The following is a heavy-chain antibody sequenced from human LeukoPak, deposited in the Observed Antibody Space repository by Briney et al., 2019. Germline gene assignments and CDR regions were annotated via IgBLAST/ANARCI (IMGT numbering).Heavy chain of an antibody. Sequence: ASVKVSCKASGYTFTNYGISWVRQAPGQGLEWMGRISAYNGNTDYAQKLQGRVTMTTDTSTTTAYMELRSLRSDDTAVYYCARDVGYCSSTSCSRGDCWGQGTLVTVSS. D-gene: IGHD2-2*01. CDR1: GYTFTNYG. CDR2: ISAYNGNT. CDR3: ARDVGYCSSTSCSRGDC. J-gene: IGHJ4*02. V-gene: IGHV1-18*01.